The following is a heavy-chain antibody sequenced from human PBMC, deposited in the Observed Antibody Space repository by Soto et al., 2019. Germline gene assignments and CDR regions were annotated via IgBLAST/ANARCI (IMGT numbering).Heavy chain of an antibody. CDR1: GYTFTSYD. J-gene: IGHJ6*02. CDR2: MNPNSGNT. CDR3: AREWATFGNDG. D-gene: IGHD1-26*01. V-gene: IGHV1-8*01. Sequence: QVQLVQSGAEVKKPGASVKVSCKASGYTFTSYDINWVRQATGQGLEWMGWMNPNSGNTGYAQKFQGRVTKTRNNPISKGYIELSSLGSEGPGVLYCAREWATFGNDGWGQGAPVTVSS.